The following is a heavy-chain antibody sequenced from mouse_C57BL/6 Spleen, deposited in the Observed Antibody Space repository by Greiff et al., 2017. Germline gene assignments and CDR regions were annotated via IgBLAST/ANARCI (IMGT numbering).Heavy chain of an antibody. Sequence: VQLQQPGAELVMPGASVKLSCKASGYTFTSYWMHWVKQRPGQGLEWIGEIDPSDSYTNYNQKFKGKSTLTVDKSSSTAYMQLSSLTSEDSAVYYCARSKEVWDDYFDYWGQGTTLTVSS. CDR2: IDPSDSYT. D-gene: IGHD4-1*01. V-gene: IGHV1-69*01. CDR3: ARSKEVWDDYFDY. J-gene: IGHJ2*01. CDR1: GYTFTSYW.